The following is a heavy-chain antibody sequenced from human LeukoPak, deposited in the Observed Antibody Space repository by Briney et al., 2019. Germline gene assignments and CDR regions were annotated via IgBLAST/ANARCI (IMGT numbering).Heavy chain of an antibody. J-gene: IGHJ5*02. CDR2: INPNSGGT. D-gene: IGHD2-2*01. Sequence: ASVKVSCKASGYTFTGYYMHWVRQAPGQGLEWMGWINPNSGGTNYAQKFQGRVTMTRDTSISTAYMELSRLRSDDTAVYYCARDFRYCSGTSCRNWFDPWGQGTLVTVSS. V-gene: IGHV1-2*02. CDR3: ARDFRYCSGTSCRNWFDP. CDR1: GYTFTGYY.